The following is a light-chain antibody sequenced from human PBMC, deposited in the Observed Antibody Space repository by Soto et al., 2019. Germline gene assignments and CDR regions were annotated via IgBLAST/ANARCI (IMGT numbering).Light chain of an antibody. CDR1: SSNIGSNT. V-gene: IGLV1-44*01. Sequence: QSVLTQPPSASGTPGQRVTISCSGSSSNIGSNTVNWYQQLPGTAPKLLIYSNNQRPSGVTDRFSGSKSGTSASLAISGLQSEDEADYYCAAWEDSLNGRVFGGGTKVTVL. CDR3: AAWEDSLNGRV. J-gene: IGLJ3*02. CDR2: SNN.